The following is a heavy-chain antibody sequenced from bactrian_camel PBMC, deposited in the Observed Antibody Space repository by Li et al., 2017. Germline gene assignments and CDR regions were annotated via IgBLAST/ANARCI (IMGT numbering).Heavy chain of an antibody. CDR2: IHARHSDW. V-gene: IGHV3S54*01. Sequence: HVQLVESGGGSVQSGGSLTLSCAVSGNILGLIYMAWARQREGQEREGVATIHARHSDWWYADSVKGRFTISRDNASNRLYLQLNSLKAEDTAMYYCTQDVGARYGTQWGARGQGTQVTVS. D-gene: IGHD1*01. CDR1: GNILGLIY. J-gene: IGHJ4*01. CDR3: TQDVGARYGTQWGA.